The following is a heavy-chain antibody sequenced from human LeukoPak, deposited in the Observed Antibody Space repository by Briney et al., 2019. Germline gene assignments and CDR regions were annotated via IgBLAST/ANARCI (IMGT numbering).Heavy chain of an antibody. V-gene: IGHV5-51*01. J-gene: IGHJ4*02. CDR2: IYPGDSDT. CDR1: GYRFTNYW. Sequence: GKSLKISGKCSGYRFTNYWIGWAGHMPGKGLDWMGIIYPGDSDTRYSPSFQGQLTMSADHTISTASSQRRSLKASDPAMSYCPRRAVAGIDYWGQGTLVTVSS. CDR3: PRRAVAGIDY. D-gene: IGHD6-19*01.